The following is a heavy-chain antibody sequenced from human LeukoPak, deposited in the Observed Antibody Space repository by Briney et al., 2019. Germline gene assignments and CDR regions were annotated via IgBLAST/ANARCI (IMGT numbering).Heavy chain of an antibody. CDR2: FDPEDGET. CDR3: ATIDSSGYYFGY. Sequence: ASVKVSCKVSGYTLTELSMHWVRQAPGKGLEWMGGFDPEDGETIYAQKFQGRVTMTEDTSTDTAYMELSSLRSEDTAVYYCATIDSSGYYFGYWGQGTLVTVSS. CDR1: GYTLTELS. V-gene: IGHV1-24*01. D-gene: IGHD3-22*01. J-gene: IGHJ4*02.